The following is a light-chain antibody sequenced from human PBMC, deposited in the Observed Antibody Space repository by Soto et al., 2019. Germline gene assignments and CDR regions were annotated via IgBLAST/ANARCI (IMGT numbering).Light chain of an antibody. CDR2: GAS. CDR3: QQYRMSPNT. Sequence: EIVMTQSPATLSVSPGERATLSCRASQSVSSNLAWYQQKPGQAPRLLIYGASTRATGIPARFSGSGSGTEFILTISRLEPEDFAVYYCQQYRMSPNTFGQGTRLEIK. J-gene: IGKJ5*01. CDR1: QSVSSN. V-gene: IGKV3-15*01.